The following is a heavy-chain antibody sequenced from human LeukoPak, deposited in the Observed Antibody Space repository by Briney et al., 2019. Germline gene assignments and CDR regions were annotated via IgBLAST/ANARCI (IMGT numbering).Heavy chain of an antibody. CDR3: ARLGMATIYFDY. J-gene: IGHJ4*02. Sequence: GESLKISCKGSGYTFSSYWIGWVRQMPGKGLEWMGIIYPGDSDTRYSPSLQGQVTISVDTSIGTAYLQWSSLKASDTAIYYCARLGMATIYFDYWGQGTLVTVSS. D-gene: IGHD5-24*01. CDR1: GYTFSSYW. CDR2: IYPGDSDT. V-gene: IGHV5-51*01.